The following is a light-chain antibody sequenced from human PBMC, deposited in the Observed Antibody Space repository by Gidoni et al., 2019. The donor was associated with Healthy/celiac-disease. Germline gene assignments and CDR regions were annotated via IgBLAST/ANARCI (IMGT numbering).Light chain of an antibody. Sequence: EIVLTHSPATLSVSPGESATLSCRASQSVSSNLAWYQQKPGQAPRLLIYGASTRATGIPARFSGSGSGTEFTLTISSLQSEDFAVYYCQQYNNWPRTFGQXTKVEIK. J-gene: IGKJ1*01. CDR2: GAS. V-gene: IGKV3-15*01. CDR3: QQYNNWPRT. CDR1: QSVSSN.